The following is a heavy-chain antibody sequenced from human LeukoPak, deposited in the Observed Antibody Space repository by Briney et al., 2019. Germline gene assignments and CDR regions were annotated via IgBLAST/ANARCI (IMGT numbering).Heavy chain of an antibody. J-gene: IGHJ4*02. Sequence: GGSLRLPCAASGFTFSSYGMHWVRQAPGKGLEWVAFIRYDGSNKYYADSVKGRFTISRDNSKNTLYLQMNSLRAEDTAVYYCARIRALGFDYWGQGTLVTVSS. CDR2: IRYDGSNK. CDR3: ARIRALGFDY. D-gene: IGHD2/OR15-2a*01. V-gene: IGHV3-30*02. CDR1: GFTFSSYG.